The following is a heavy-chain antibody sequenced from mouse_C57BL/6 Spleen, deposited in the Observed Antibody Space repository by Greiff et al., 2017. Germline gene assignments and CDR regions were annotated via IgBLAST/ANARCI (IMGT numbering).Heavy chain of an antibody. D-gene: IGHD5-1*01. CDR3: ARGVPGGFDC. CDR1: GYSFTDYN. J-gene: IGHJ2*01. CDR2: INPNSGTP. Sequence: VQLQQSGPELVKPGASVEISCKASGYSFTDYNMNWVKQSNGKSLEWIGVINPNSGTPSYNQKFKGKAILTVDQSSSAAYMQLNSLTSEDSAVYYCARGVPGGFDCWGQGTTVTVSS. V-gene: IGHV1-39*01.